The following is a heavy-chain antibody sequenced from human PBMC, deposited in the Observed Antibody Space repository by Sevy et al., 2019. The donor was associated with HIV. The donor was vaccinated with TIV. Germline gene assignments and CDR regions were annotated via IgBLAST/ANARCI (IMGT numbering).Heavy chain of an antibody. CDR2: ISSNGGST. Sequence: GGSLRLSCSASGFTFSSYAMHWVRQAPGKGLEYVSAISSNGGSTYYADSVKGRFTISRDNSKNTLYLQISSLRAEDTAVYYCVKSGAIIAAAGNNWFDPWGQGTLVTVSS. CDR1: GFTFSSYA. J-gene: IGHJ5*02. D-gene: IGHD6-13*01. V-gene: IGHV3-64D*06. CDR3: VKSGAIIAAAGNNWFDP.